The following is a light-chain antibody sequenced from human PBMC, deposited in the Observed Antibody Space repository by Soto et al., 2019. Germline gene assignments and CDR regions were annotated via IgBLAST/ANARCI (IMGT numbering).Light chain of an antibody. CDR3: QQRSTWPPAT. Sequence: EIVLTQSPATLSLSPGERATLSCRASQSVSAYLAWYQQKPGRAPRLLIYDASNRATGIPARFSGSGSGTDFTLTIYSLEPEDFAVYYCQQRSTWPPATFGQGTRLEIK. CDR2: DAS. V-gene: IGKV3-11*01. CDR1: QSVSAY. J-gene: IGKJ5*01.